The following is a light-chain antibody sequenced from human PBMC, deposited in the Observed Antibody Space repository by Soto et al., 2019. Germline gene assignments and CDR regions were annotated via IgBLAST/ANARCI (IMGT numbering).Light chain of an antibody. Sequence: DIQMTQSRSSLSSSVGDIFTITCRASQCISNYLAWYQQKPGKVPKLLIYAASTLQSGVPSRFSGSGSGTDFTLTISSLQPEDVATYYCQKYNSAPPTFGQGTKVDI. V-gene: IGKV1-27*01. CDR2: AAS. J-gene: IGKJ1*01. CDR1: QCISNY. CDR3: QKYNSAPPT.